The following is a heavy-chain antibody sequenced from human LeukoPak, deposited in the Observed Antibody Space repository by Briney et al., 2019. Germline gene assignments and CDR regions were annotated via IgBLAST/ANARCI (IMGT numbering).Heavy chain of an antibody. D-gene: IGHD5-18*01. V-gene: IGHV3-48*03. CDR3: ARDPRGYRNGYYGMDV. CDR2: NNPNGNTI. CDR1: GCTFRSYY. J-gene: IGHJ6*02. Sequence: GATLRLPCAASGCTFRSYYRNWVRQPQGNGLEWISNNNPNGNTIYYGDSVKGRFTISRDNAKNSLYLQMNSLRAEDTAVYYCARDPRGYRNGYYGMDVWGQGTTVTVSS.